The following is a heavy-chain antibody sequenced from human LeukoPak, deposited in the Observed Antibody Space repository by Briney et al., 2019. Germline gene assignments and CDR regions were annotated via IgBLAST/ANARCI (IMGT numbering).Heavy chain of an antibody. V-gene: IGHV3-21*01. CDR3: ATDYYDSSGYYQNLYYFDY. D-gene: IGHD3-22*01. Sequence: PGGSLRLSCAASGFTFSSYSINWVRQAPGKGLEWVSSISSISSYIYYADSVNGRFTISRDKDKNSLYLQMNSLRAEDTAVYYCATDYYDSSGYYQNLYYFDYWGQGTLVTVSS. CDR1: GFTFSSYS. J-gene: IGHJ4*02. CDR2: ISSISSYI.